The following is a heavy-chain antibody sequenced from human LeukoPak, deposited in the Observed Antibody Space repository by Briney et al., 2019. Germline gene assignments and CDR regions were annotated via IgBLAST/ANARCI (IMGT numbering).Heavy chain of an antibody. CDR1: GDSISSYY. CDR3: ARGGIAAAGIPLRI. Sequence: SETLSLTCTVSGDSISSYYWSWIQQPPGKGLEWIGYMYYSGSTYYNPSLKSRVSISVDTSKNQFSLKLTSVTAADTAVYYCARGGIAAAGIPLRIWGQGTMVTVSS. V-gene: IGHV4-59*01. J-gene: IGHJ3*02. CDR2: MYYSGST. D-gene: IGHD6-13*01.